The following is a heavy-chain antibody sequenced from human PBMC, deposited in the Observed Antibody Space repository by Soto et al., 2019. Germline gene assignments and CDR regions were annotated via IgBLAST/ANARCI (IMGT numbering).Heavy chain of an antibody. V-gene: IGHV3-21*01. CDR2: ISRSSDSI. CDR3: AYCGGDCYSNYYYGMDV. D-gene: IGHD2-21*02. CDR1: GFTFSTNS. Sequence: EVQLVESGGGLVKPGGSLRLSCAASGFTFSTNSMLWVRQAPGRGLEWVSSISRSSDSIYYADSVKGRFTISRDNAKNSLFLQMDSLRVEDTAVYYCAYCGGDCYSNYYYGMDVWGQGTTVTVS. J-gene: IGHJ6*02.